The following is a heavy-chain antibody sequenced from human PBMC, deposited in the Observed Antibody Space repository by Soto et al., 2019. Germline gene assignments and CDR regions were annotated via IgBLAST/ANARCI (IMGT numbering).Heavy chain of an antibody. V-gene: IGHV1-18*01. CDR3: ARDRYYGSGTLYYYGMDV. D-gene: IGHD3-10*01. CDR2: ISAYNGNT. Sequence: ASVKVSCTASGYTFTSYGISWVRQAPGQGLEWMGWISAYNGNTNYAQKLQGRVTMTTDTSTSTAYMELRSLRSDDTAVYYCARDRYYGSGTLYYYGMDVWGQGTTVTVS. CDR1: GYTFTSYG. J-gene: IGHJ6*02.